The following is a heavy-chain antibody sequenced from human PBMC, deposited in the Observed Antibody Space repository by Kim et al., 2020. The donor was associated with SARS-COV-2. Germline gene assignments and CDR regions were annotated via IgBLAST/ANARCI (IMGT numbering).Heavy chain of an antibody. V-gene: IGHV4-34*01. CDR1: GGSFSGYY. CDR3: AGGAPTKNDF. CDR2: INHSGST. Sequence: SETLSLTCAVYGGSFSGYYWSWIRQPPGKGLEWIGEINHSGSTNYNPSLKSRVTISVDTSKNQFSLNLSSVTAADTAVYYCAGGAPTKNDFWGQGTLVTVSS. J-gene: IGHJ4*02.